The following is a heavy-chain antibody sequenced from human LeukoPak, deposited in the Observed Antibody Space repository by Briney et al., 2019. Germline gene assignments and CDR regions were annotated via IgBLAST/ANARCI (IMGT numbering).Heavy chain of an antibody. CDR2: ISAYNGNT. D-gene: IGHD5-18*01. V-gene: IGHV1-18*01. Sequence: GASVKVSCKASGYTFTSYGISWVRQAPGQGLEWMGWISAYNGNTNYAQKLQGRVTMTTDTSTSTAYMELRSLRSDDTAVYYCAKDGPLRGYSYGHGVRYFDYWGQGTLVTVSS. CDR3: AKDGPLRGYSYGHGVRYFDY. J-gene: IGHJ4*02. CDR1: GYTFTSYG.